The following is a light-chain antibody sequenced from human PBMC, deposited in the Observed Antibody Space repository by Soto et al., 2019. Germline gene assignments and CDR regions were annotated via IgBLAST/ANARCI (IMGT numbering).Light chain of an antibody. Sequence: QSALTQPASVSGAPGQSITISCTGTSSDVGGYNYVSWYQQHPGNAPKLMIYDVSNRPSGVSNRFSGSKSGNTASLTISGLQDEDEADYYCSSYTSSSTVVFGEGTKLTVL. V-gene: IGLV2-14*01. J-gene: IGLJ2*01. CDR3: SSYTSSSTVV. CDR2: DVS. CDR1: SSDVGGYNY.